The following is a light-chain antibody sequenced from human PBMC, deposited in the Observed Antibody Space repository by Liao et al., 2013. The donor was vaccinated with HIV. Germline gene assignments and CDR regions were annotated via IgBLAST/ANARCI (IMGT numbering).Light chain of an antibody. J-gene: IGLJ1*01. Sequence: SYELTQPPSVSVSPGQTARITCSGDALPKQYAYWYQQKPGQAPVLVIYKDSERPSGIPERFSGSSSGTIVTLTISGVQAEDEADYYCLSADSSGTYVFGTGTKVTVL. CDR2: KDS. CDR3: LSADSSGTYV. CDR1: ALPKQY. V-gene: IGLV3-25*03.